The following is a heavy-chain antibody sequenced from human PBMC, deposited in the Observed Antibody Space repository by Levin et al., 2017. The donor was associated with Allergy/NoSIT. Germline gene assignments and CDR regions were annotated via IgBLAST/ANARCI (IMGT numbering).Heavy chain of an antibody. CDR3: AREFQHDHDAFDV. Sequence: SCAASGFTFAVYSMHWVRQAPGKGLEWLAVVSFDGSTKYYPDSVKGRFTISRDNSRNTLDLQMNSLRVEDTAVYYCAREFQHDHDAFDVWGQGTMVTVSS. CDR2: VSFDGSTK. CDR1: GFTFAVYS. J-gene: IGHJ3*01. V-gene: IGHV3-30*04. D-gene: IGHD2-2*01.